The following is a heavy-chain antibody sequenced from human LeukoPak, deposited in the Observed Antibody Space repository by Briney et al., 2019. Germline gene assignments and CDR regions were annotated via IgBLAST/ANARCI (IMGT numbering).Heavy chain of an antibody. D-gene: IGHD1-26*01. CDR1: GFSLSTSGVG. Sequence: SGPTLVKPTQTLTLTCTFSGFSLSTSGVGVGWIRQPPGKALEWPALIYWNDDKRYSPSLKSRLTITKDTSRNQVVLTMTNMDPVDTATYYCAHSPWELLAFDYWGQGTLVTVSS. V-gene: IGHV2-5*01. J-gene: IGHJ4*02. CDR3: AHSPWELLAFDY. CDR2: IYWNDDK.